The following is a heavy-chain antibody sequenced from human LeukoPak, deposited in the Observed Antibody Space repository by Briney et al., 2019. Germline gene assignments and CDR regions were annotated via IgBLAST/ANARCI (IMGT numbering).Heavy chain of an antibody. V-gene: IGHV3-23*01. CDR1: GFTFSSYA. CDR3: ATPPRAFHYDSRDHYYGDY. D-gene: IGHD3-22*01. Sequence: GGSLRLSCAASGFTFSSYAMNWVRQAPGKGLEWVSGISNSGSNTYYTDSVKGRFTISRDNSKNTLYLQMNSLRVEDTAVYYCATPPRAFHYDSRDHYYGDYWGQGTLVTVSS. J-gene: IGHJ4*02. CDR2: ISNSGSNT.